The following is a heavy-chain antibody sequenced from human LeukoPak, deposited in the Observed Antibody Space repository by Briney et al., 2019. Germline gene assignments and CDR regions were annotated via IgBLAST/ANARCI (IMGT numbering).Heavy chain of an antibody. CDR3: ARHVEVATIIYYYYYYGMDV. CDR1: GYTFTSYG. J-gene: IGHJ6*02. D-gene: IGHD5-12*01. Sequence: ASVKVSCKASGYTFTSYGISWVRQAPGQGLEWMGWISAYNGNTNYAQKLQGRVTMTTDTSTSTAYMELRSLRSDDTAVYYCARHVEVATIIYYYYYYGMDVWGQGTTVTVSS. CDR2: ISAYNGNT. V-gene: IGHV1-18*01.